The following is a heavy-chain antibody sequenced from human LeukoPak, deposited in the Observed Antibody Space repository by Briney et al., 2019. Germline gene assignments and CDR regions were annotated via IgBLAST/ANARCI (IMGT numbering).Heavy chain of an antibody. V-gene: IGHV3-23*01. CDR2: ISGSGGST. CDR1: GFTFSSYA. CDR3: AKDADIVVVPAAILNWFDP. D-gene: IGHD2-2*02. J-gene: IGHJ5*02. Sequence: GGSLRLSCAASGFTFSSYAMSWVRQAPGKGLEWVSAISGSGGSTYYADSVKGRFTISRDNSKNMLYLQMNSLRAEDTAVYYCAKDADIVVVPAAILNWFDPWGQGTLVTVSS.